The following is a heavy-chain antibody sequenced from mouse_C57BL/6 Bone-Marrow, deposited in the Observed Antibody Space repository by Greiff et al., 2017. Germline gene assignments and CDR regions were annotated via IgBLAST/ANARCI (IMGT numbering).Heavy chain of an antibody. V-gene: IGHV5-4*03. CDR1: GFTFSSYA. J-gene: IGHJ3*01. D-gene: IGHD1-1*01. Sequence: EVKLMESGGGLVKPGGSLKLSCAASGFTFSSYAMSWVRQTPEKRLEWVATISDGGSYTYYPDNVKGRFTISRDNAKNNLYLQMSHLKSEDTAMYYCARGSSYPWFAYWGQGTLVTVSA. CDR2: ISDGGSYT. CDR3: ARGSSYPWFAY.